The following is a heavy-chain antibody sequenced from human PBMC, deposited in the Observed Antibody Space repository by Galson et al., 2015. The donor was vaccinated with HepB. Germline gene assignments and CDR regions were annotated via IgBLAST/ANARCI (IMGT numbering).Heavy chain of an antibody. CDR2: ISSSAGSI. CDR3: ARVFWFGDEDSGVFAG. CDR1: GFTLSTYS. J-gene: IGHJ4*02. Sequence: SLRLSCAASGFTLSTYSMNWVRQAPGKGLEWVSYISSSAGSIHYADSVRGRFTISRDNATNSLYLQMNSLRDEDTAVYYCARVFWFGDEDSGVFAGWGQGTLVTVSS. D-gene: IGHD3-3*01. V-gene: IGHV3-48*02.